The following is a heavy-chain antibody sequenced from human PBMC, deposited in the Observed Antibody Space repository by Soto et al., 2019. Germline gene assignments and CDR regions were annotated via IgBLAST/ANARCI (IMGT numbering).Heavy chain of an antibody. Sequence: VQLQESGPGLVKPSQTLSLTCTVSGASISSGDYYWSWIRQAPGKGLEWVSGFRTGGDDATTYYADSVKGRFTISRDNSKNMLFLQMNSLRAEDTAIYYCAKKANSGPGSQYFDNWGQGTLVTVSS. CDR2: FRTGGDDATT. J-gene: IGHJ4*02. V-gene: IGHV3-23*01. D-gene: IGHD3-10*01. CDR3: AKKANSGPGSQYFDN. CDR1: GASISSGDYY.